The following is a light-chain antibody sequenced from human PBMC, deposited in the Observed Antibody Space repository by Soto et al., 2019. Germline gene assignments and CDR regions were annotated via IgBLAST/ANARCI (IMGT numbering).Light chain of an antibody. CDR2: VVT. CDR1: SSDVGAYNY. Sequence: QSALTQPPSASGSPGQSVTISCTGTSSDVGAYNYVSWYQQHPGKAPKLMIYVVTKRPSGVPDRFSGSKSGNTASLTVSGLQAEDEADYYCISYAGSSIWVFGGGTKLTVL. J-gene: IGLJ3*02. V-gene: IGLV2-8*01. CDR3: ISYAGSSIWV.